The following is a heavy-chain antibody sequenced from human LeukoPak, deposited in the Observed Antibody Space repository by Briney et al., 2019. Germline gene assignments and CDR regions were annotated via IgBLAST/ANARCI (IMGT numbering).Heavy chain of an antibody. CDR1: GFTFSVYG. D-gene: IGHD3-10*01. Sequence: GGSLRLSCAASGFTFSVYGMHWVRQAPRKGLEWVSFIRSDGSNKYYTESVKGRFTVSRDNSNNTLYLQMNSLRVEDTAVYYCATQFGSGTLANEYDYWGQGSLVTVSS. J-gene: IGHJ4*02. V-gene: IGHV3-30*02. CDR3: ATQFGSGTLANEYDY. CDR2: IRSDGSNK.